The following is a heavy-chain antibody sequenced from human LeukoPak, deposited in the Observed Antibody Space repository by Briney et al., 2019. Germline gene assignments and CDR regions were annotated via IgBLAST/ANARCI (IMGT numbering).Heavy chain of an antibody. V-gene: IGHV3-74*01. CDR2: INTDGSST. Sequence: GGSLRLSCAASGFTFSSYWMHWVRQAPGKGLVWVSRINTDGSSTSYADSVKGRFTISRDNAKNTLYLQMNSLRAEDTAVYYCARGPLGDFWSGEIGYWGQGTLVTVSS. J-gene: IGHJ4*02. CDR3: ARGPLGDFWSGEIGY. CDR1: GFTFSSYW. D-gene: IGHD3-3*01.